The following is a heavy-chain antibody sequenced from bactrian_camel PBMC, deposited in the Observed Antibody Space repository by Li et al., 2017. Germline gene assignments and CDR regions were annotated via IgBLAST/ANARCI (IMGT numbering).Heavy chain of an antibody. J-gene: IGHJ4*01. CDR2: IGSDGST. CDR1: GYVFSGYC. Sequence: HVQLVESGGDSVQTGGSLKLSCKASGYVFSGYCMGWFRKAPGKEREGVAAIGSDGSTSYADSVKGRFTISKDNAKNTLYLQMNSLKPEDTTMYYCEADPAPCTGSLIMEWEYNYMGQGTQVTVS. CDR3: EADPAPCTGSLIMEWEYNY. V-gene: IGHV3S53*01. D-gene: IGHD8*01.